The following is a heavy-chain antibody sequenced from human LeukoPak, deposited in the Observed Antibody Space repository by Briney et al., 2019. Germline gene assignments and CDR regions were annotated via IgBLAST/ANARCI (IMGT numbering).Heavy chain of an antibody. J-gene: IGHJ3*02. CDR3: ARAGGFNVLRYFDWPSSRAFDI. Sequence: GASVKVSCKAPGYTFTSYDINWVRQATGQGLEWMGWMNPNSGNTGYAQKFQGRVTMTRNTSISTAYMELSSLRSEDTAVYYCARAGGFNVLRYFDWPSSRAFDIWGQGTMVTVSS. CDR2: MNPNSGNT. CDR1: GYTFTSYD. D-gene: IGHD3-9*01. V-gene: IGHV1-8*01.